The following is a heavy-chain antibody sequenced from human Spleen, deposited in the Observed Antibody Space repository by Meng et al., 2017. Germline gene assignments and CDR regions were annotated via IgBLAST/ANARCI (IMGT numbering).Heavy chain of an antibody. V-gene: IGHV4-34*01. CDR1: GGSFSGSY. D-gene: IGHD3-10*01. CDR3: VRRGGSGSFSP. CDR2: VDQSGSA. Sequence: QVQLQQWGAGLLRPSAPLSLTCAVYGGSFSGSYWNWIRQPPGKGLEWIAEVDQSGSAKYNPALRSRITISVDTSKNQFSLKLKSVTAADTAVYYCVRRGGSGSFSPWGQGTLVTVSS. J-gene: IGHJ5*02.